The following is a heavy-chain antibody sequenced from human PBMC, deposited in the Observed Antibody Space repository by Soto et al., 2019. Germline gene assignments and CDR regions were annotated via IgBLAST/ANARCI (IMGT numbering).Heavy chain of an antibody. CDR1: GLTFNTSA. V-gene: IGHV3-30-3*01. CDR2: ISHDGSHE. J-gene: IGHJ5*02. CDR3: ARNTDHILVRGWLDP. D-gene: IGHD3-10*01. Sequence: QGQLHESGGGVVQPGRSLRLSCAASGLTFNTSAMHWVRQAPGKGLEWVAMISHDGSHEYYGDSVKGRFSVSRDNSHNSRHLQMNSLRIEDTAVYFCARNTDHILVRGWLDPWGQGILVTVSS.